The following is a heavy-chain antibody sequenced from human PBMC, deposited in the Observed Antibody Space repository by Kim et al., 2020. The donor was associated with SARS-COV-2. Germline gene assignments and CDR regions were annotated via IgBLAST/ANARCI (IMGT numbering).Heavy chain of an antibody. J-gene: IGHJ4*02. CDR1: GYTFTSYA. CDR2: INAGNDNT. V-gene: IGHV1-3*01. CDR3: AREGPIDYGDYRFDY. Sequence: ASVKVSCKASGYTFTSYAMHWVRQAPGHRLEWMGWINAGNDNTKYSQKFQGRVTITRDTSASTAYMELSSLRSEDTAVYYCAREGPIDYGDYRFDYWGQGTLVTVSS. D-gene: IGHD4-17*01.